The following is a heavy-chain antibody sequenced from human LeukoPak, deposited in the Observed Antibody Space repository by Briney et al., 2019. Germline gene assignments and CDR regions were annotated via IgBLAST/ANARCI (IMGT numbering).Heavy chain of an antibody. D-gene: IGHD6-6*01. V-gene: IGHV4-34*01. Sequence: NPSETLSLTCAVYGVSFGGYYWSWIRQPPGKGLEWIGEINHSGSTNYNPSLKSRVTISVDTSKNQFSLKLSSVTAADTAVYYCARGPGIAARPFDYWGQGTLVTVSS. J-gene: IGHJ4*02. CDR1: GVSFGGYY. CDR3: ARGPGIAARPFDY. CDR2: INHSGST.